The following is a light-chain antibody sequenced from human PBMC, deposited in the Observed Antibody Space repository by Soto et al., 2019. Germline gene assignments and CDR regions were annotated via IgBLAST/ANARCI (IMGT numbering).Light chain of an antibody. CDR3: QLLDSYPLP. Sequence: DIQMTQSPSSLSASVGDRVTITCRASQGIRNDLGWYQQRPGKAPKLLIYAAYTLQSGVPSRFRGCGSGLEFTMTIRGLQPEDFGSYCCQLLDSYPLPFGGGTRVDIK. CDR1: QGIRND. CDR2: AAY. V-gene: IGKV1-17*01. J-gene: IGKJ4*01.